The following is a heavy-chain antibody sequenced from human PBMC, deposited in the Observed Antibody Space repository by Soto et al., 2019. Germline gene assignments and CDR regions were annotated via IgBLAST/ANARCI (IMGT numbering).Heavy chain of an antibody. D-gene: IGHD2-2*01. CDR2: ISSSGSTI. J-gene: IGHJ6*02. CDR1: GFTFSDYY. V-gene: IGHV3-11*01. CDR3: ARVLYCSSTSCYYYYYYGMDV. Sequence: GGSLRLSCAASGFTFSDYYMSWIRQAPGKGLEWVSYISSSGSTIYYADSVKGRFTISRDNAKNSLYLQMNSLRAEDTAVYYCARVLYCSSTSCYYYYYYGMDVWGQGTTVTVSS.